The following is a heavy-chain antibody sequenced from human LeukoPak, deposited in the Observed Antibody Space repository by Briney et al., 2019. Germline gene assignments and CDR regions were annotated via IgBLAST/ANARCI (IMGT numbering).Heavy chain of an antibody. V-gene: IGHV3-53*04. CDR3: ARLKIPAGANPLDY. CDR1: GFTVSSNY. Sequence: GGSLRLSCEASGFTVSSNYMTWVRQAPGKGLEWVSIIYSGGNTYYADSVKGRFTISRHNSENTVYLQMNSLRAEDTAVYYCARLKIPAGANPLDYWGQGTLVTVSS. CDR2: IYSGGNT. D-gene: IGHD6-13*01. J-gene: IGHJ4*02.